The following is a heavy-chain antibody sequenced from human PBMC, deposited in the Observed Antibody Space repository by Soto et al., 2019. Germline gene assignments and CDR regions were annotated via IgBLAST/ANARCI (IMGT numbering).Heavy chain of an antibody. CDR3: AKDSYCSSTSCQTPGSN. Sequence: PGGSLRLSCAASGFTFSSYAMSWVRQAPGKGLEWVSAISGSGGSTYYADSVKGRFTISRDNSKNTLYLQMNSLRAEDTAVYHCAKDSYCSSTSCQTPGSNWGQGTLVTVSS. CDR2: ISGSGGST. D-gene: IGHD2-2*01. CDR1: GFTFSSYA. J-gene: IGHJ4*02. V-gene: IGHV3-23*01.